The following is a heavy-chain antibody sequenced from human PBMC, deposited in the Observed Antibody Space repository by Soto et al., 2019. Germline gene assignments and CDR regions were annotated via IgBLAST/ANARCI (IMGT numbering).Heavy chain of an antibody. J-gene: IGHJ4*03. CDR1: GFTFSRYW. CDR3: ARGDTHMSTGIDSFGS. V-gene: IGHV3-7*01. CDR2: IKQDGTEK. Sequence: PGGSLRLSCAASGFTFSRYWMNWVRQAPGKGLEWVANIKQDGTEKNYVDSVKGRFTISRDNAKNSLYLQMDSLRAEDTAVYFCARGDTHMSTGIDSFGSWVQGTRGTASS. D-gene: IGHD2-8*02.